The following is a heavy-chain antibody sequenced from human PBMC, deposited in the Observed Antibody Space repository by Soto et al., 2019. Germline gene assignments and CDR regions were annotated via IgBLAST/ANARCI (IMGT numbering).Heavy chain of an antibody. V-gene: IGHV4-39*02. J-gene: IGHJ4*02. CDR3: AREGRGYCSGGSCQVDY. CDR2: ICYRGNT. D-gene: IGHD2-15*01. Sequence: QLQLQESGPGLVKPSETLSLTCTVSGGSISSSSYYWGWIRQPPGKGLEWIGSICYRGNTYYNPSLKSRVTISVDTSKNQFSLKLSSVTAADTAVYYCAREGRGYCSGGSCQVDYWGQGTLVTVSS. CDR1: GGSISSSSYY.